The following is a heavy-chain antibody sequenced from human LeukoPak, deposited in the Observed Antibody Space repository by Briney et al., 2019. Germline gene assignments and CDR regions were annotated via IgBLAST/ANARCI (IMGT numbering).Heavy chain of an antibody. CDR2: ISSSGSTI. CDR1: GFTFSSYS. J-gene: IGHJ6*04. CDR3: AELGITMIGGV. D-gene: IGHD3-10*02. Sequence: GGSLRLSCAASGFTFSSYSMNWVRQAPGKGLEWVSYISSSGSTIYYADSVKGRFTISRDNAKNPLYLQMNSLRAEDTAVYYCAELGITMIGGVWGKGTTVTISS. V-gene: IGHV3-48*04.